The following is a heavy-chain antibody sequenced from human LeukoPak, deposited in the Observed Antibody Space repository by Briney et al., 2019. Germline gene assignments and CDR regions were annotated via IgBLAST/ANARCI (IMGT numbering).Heavy chain of an antibody. D-gene: IGHD6-13*01. CDR1: GGSFSGYY. Sequence: SETLSLTCAVYGGSFSGYYWSWIRQPPGKGLEWIGEINHSGSTNYNPSLKSRVTISVDTSKNQFSLKLSSVTAADTAVYYCARSMYSSSWYGGRPEWFDPWGQGTLVTVSS. V-gene: IGHV4-34*01. CDR3: ARSMYSSSWYGGRPEWFDP. J-gene: IGHJ5*02. CDR2: INHSGST.